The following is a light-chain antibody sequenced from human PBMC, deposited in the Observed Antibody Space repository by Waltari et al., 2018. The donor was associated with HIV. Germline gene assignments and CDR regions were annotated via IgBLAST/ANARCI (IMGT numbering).Light chain of an antibody. Sequence: EIVLTQSPATLSLSPGERATLSCRASQGVSSYLAWYQQKPGQAPRLLIYEASNRATGIPARFSGSGPGTDFTLTISSLEPEDFAVYYCQQRSNWLTFGGGTKVEIK. CDR1: QGVSSY. CDR3: QQRSNWLT. V-gene: IGKV3D-11*01. J-gene: IGKJ4*01. CDR2: EAS.